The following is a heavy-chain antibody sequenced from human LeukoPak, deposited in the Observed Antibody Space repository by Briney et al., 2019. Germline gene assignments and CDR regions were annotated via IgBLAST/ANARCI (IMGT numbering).Heavy chain of an antibody. Sequence: PSETLSLTCTVSGGSISSSSYYWGWIRQPPGKGLEWIGSIYYSGSTNYNPSLKSRVTISVDTSKNQFSLKLSSVTAADTAVYYCARSTQHAYVDTGVDYWGQGTLVTVSS. CDR1: GGSISSSSYY. V-gene: IGHV4-39*07. D-gene: IGHD5-18*01. CDR3: ARSTQHAYVDTGVDY. J-gene: IGHJ4*02. CDR2: IYYSGST.